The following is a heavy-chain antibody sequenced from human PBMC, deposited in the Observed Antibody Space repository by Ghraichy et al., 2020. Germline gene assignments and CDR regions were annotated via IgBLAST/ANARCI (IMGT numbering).Heavy chain of an antibody. CDR1: GLTFSSYA. J-gene: IGHJ5*02. CDR3: AKALGYCRGGHCPSYNWFDP. CDR2: IGATGGAT. Sequence: GESLNISCAASGLTFSSYAMTWVRQAPGQGLEWVSCIGATGGATYYADSVKGRFTISRDNSKSTLYLQMNSLRPEDTAIYYCAKALGYCRGGHCPSYNWFDPSGQGPLVTVSS. V-gene: IGHV3-23*01. D-gene: IGHD2-15*01.